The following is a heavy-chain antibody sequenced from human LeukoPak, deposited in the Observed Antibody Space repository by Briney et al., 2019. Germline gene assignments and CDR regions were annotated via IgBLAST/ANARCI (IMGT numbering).Heavy chain of an antibody. CDR1: GFSIGDDHY. V-gene: IGHV4-38-2*02. CDR2: IYHTGTT. CDR3: ARVSPYGDYSVDY. D-gene: IGHD4-17*01. J-gene: IGHJ4*02. Sequence: SETLSLTCTVSGFSIGDDHYWGWIRQPPGKGLEWIGNIYHTGTTYCNPSLNSRLTISVDTSKNQFSLKLSSVTAADTAVYYCARVSPYGDYSVDYWGQGTLVTVSS.